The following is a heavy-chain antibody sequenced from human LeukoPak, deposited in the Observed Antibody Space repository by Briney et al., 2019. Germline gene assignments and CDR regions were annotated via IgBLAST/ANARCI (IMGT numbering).Heavy chain of an antibody. J-gene: IGHJ6*04. CDR1: GGSISSYY. CDR2: IYTSGST. CDR3: ARRPELDV. V-gene: IGHV4-4*09. Sequence: SETLSLTCTVSGGSISSYYWNWIRQPPGKGLEWIGYIYTSGSTNYNPTLKSRVTISVDTSKNQFSLKLSSVTAADTAVYHCARRPELDVWGKGTTVTVSS.